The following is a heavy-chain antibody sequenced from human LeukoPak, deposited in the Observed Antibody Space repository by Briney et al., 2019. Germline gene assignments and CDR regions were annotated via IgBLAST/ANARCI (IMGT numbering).Heavy chain of an antibody. J-gene: IGHJ5*02. CDR1: GYTFTGYY. CDR2: FNPRTSVT. CDR3: ARGAVVVIPAVTKDNWLDP. V-gene: IGHV1-46*01. Sequence: ASVKVSCKASGYTFTGYYMHWVRQAPGQGLEWMGVFNPRTSVTTSAQNFQGRVTMTSDPSTSAVHMELSSLRSEDTAIYYCARGAVVVIPAVTKDNWLDPWGQGTLVTVSS. D-gene: IGHD3-16*02.